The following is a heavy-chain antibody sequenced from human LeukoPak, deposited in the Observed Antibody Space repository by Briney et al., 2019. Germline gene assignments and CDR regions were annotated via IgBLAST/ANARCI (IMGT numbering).Heavy chain of an antibody. CDR3: ATDPGEIVPAAKGPRGDYCYGMDI. CDR1: GYTLTELS. V-gene: IGHV1-24*01. D-gene: IGHD2-2*01. CDR2: FDPEDGET. Sequence: ASVKVSCKVSGYTLTELSMHWVRQAPGKGLEWMGGFDPEDGETIYAQKFQGRVTMTEDTSTDTAYMELNSLRSDDTAVYYCATDPGEIVPAAKGPRGDYCYGMDIWGQGTTVTVSS. J-gene: IGHJ6*02.